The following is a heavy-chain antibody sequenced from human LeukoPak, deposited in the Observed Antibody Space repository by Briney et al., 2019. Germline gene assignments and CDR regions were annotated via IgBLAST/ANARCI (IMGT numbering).Heavy chain of an antibody. V-gene: IGHV3-23*01. Sequence: VGSLRLSCAASGFTFSRYAMSWVRQAPGKGLEWVSAISGSGGSTYYADSVKGRFTISRDNSKNTLYLQMNSLRAEDTAVYYCARDRRDYDILIGDYYYGMDVCGQGTTVTVSS. CDR1: GFTFSRYA. CDR2: ISGSGGST. D-gene: IGHD3-9*01. CDR3: ARDRRDYDILIGDYYYGMDV. J-gene: IGHJ6*02.